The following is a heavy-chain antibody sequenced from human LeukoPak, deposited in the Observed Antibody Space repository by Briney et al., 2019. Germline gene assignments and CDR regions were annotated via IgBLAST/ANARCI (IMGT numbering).Heavy chain of an antibody. V-gene: IGHV4-34*01. CDR2: INHSGGT. J-gene: IGHJ5*02. CDR3: ARVRVITMFDP. CDR1: GGSFSGYY. Sequence: PSETLSLTCAVYGGSFSGYYWSWIRQPPGKGLEWIGEINHSGGTNYNPSLKSRVTISVDTSKNQFSLKLSSVTAADTAVYYCARVRVITMFDPWGQGTLVTVSS. D-gene: IGHD3-22*01.